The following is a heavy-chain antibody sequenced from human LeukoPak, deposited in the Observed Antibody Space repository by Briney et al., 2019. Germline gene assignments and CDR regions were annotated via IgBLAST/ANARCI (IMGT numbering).Heavy chain of an antibody. D-gene: IGHD3-22*01. CDR3: AKAQGGYSYFDY. J-gene: IGHJ4*02. Sequence: PSETLSLTCTVSGGSISSYYWSWIRQPPGKGLEWVSGISGSGGSTFNADSVKGRFTISRDNSKNTLYLQMNSLRAEDTAVYYCAKAQGGYSYFDYWGQGTLVTVSS. CDR2: ISGSGGST. CDR1: GGSISSYY. V-gene: IGHV3-23*01.